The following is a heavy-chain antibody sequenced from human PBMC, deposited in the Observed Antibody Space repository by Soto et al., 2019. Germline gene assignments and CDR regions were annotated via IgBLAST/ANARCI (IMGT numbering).Heavy chain of an antibody. J-gene: IGHJ3*01. V-gene: IGHV1-3*01. CDR3: ARGGNYDE. D-gene: IGHD3-22*01. Sequence: QVQLVQSGAEVMQPGASLKVSCKASGYTFTSYAMHWVRQAPGQSLEGMGWINAGNGDTKYSQKFQGRVTITRDTSASTAYMELSSLRSEDTAVYYCARGGNYDEWGQGTMVTVSS. CDR1: GYTFTSYA. CDR2: INAGNGDT.